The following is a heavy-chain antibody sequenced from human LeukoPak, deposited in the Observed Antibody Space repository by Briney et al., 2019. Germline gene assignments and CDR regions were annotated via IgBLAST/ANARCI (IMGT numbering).Heavy chain of an antibody. V-gene: IGHV4-34*01. J-gene: IGHJ4*02. CDR3: ARDPVYYYDSSGYLSPYYFDY. Sequence: STNYNPSLKSRVTISVDTSKNQFSLKLSSVTAADTAVYYCARDPVYYYDSSGYLSPYYFDYWGQGTLVTVSS. CDR2: ST. D-gene: IGHD3-22*01.